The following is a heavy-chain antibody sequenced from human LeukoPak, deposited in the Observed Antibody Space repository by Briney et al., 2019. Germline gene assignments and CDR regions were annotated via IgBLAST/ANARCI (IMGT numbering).Heavy chain of an antibody. CDR2: INSDGSST. V-gene: IGHV3-74*01. D-gene: IGHD4-17*01. CDR3: ARVPYDYGDHREEYYFDY. J-gene: IGHJ4*02. Sequence: GGSLRLSCAASGFTFSSYWMHWVRQAPGKGLVWVSRINSDGSSTSYADSVKDRFTISRDNAKNTLYLQMNSLRAEDTAVYYCARVPYDYGDHREEYYFDYWGQGTLVTVSS. CDR1: GFTFSSYW.